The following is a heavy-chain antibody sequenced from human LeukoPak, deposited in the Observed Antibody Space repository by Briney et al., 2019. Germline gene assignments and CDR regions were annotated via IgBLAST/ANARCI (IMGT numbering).Heavy chain of an antibody. D-gene: IGHD6-13*01. CDR2: IIPILGIA. CDR1: GGTFSSYA. Sequence: SVKVSCKASGGTFSSYAISWVRQAPGQGLEWMGRIIPILGIANYAQKFQGRVTITADKSTSTAYMELSSLRSEDTAVYYCARASAAAGRSYFDYWGQGTLVTVSS. J-gene: IGHJ4*02. V-gene: IGHV1-69*04. CDR3: ARASAAAGRSYFDY.